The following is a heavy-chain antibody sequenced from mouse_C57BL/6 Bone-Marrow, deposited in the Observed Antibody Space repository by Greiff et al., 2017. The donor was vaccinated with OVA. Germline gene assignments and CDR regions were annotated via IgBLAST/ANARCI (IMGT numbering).Heavy chain of an antibody. CDR3: GSSPFAY. Sequence: LMESGPELVKPGASVKISCKASGYAFSSSWMNWVKQRPGKGLEWIGRIYPGDGDTNYNGKFKGKATLTADKSSSTACMQLCSLTSEDSAVYFGGSSPFAYWGQGTLVTVSA. CDR2: IYPGDGDT. V-gene: IGHV1-82*01. CDR1: GYAFSSSW. D-gene: IGHD1-1*01. J-gene: IGHJ3*01.